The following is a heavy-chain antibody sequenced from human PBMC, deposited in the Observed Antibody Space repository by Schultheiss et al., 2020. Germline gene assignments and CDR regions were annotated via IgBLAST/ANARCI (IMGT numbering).Heavy chain of an antibody. D-gene: IGHD6-6*01. CDR3: AREGIAARPDYYYGMDV. Sequence: GESLKISCAASGFTFSSYGMHWVRQAPGKGLEWVAVISYDGSNKYYADSVKGRFTISRDNSKNTLYLQMNSLRAEDTAVYYCAREGIAARPDYYYGMDVWGKGTTVTVSS. CDR2: ISYDGSNK. J-gene: IGHJ6*04. V-gene: IGHV3-30*03. CDR1: GFTFSSYG.